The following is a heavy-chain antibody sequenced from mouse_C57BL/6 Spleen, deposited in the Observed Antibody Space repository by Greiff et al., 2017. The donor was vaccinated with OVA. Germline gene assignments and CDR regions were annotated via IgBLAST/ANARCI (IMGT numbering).Heavy chain of an antibody. CDR1: GYTFTSYW. CDR3: ARGGGYDYDGDNY. Sequence: QVQLQQSGAELVMPGASVKLSCKASGYTFTSYWMHWVKQRPGQGLEWIGEIDPSDSYTNYNQKFKGKSTLTVDKSSSTAYMQLSSLTSEDSAVYYCARGGGYDYDGDNYWGKGTSVTVAS. J-gene: IGHJ4*01. D-gene: IGHD2-4*01. V-gene: IGHV1-69*01. CDR2: IDPSDSYT.